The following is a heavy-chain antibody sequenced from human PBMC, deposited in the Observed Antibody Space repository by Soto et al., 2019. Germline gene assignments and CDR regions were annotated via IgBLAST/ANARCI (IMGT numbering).Heavy chain of an antibody. D-gene: IGHD1-1*01. CDR1: GGSISSGGYF. CDR2: IFYSGTT. V-gene: IGHV4-31*03. Sequence: QVQLQESGPGLVKPSQTLSLTCTVSGGSISSGGYFWRWIRQPPGKGLEWIGNIFYSGTTYYNPSLKGRVTISVDTSKNQFSLKLSSVTAADTAVYFCARGVLYWGQGTLVTVSS. J-gene: IGHJ4*02. CDR3: ARGVLY.